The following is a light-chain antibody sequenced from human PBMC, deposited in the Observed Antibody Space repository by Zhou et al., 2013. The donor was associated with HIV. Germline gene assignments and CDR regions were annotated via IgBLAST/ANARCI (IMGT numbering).Light chain of an antibody. V-gene: IGKV3-15*01. Sequence: EIVMTQSPATVSVSPGEGATLSCRASQSVSSNLAWYQQKPGQAPRLLIFEASTRAIGVPVMFSGSGSGTEFTLTISSLEPEDFAVYYCQQRSAWPLTFGGGTKVEIK. CDR3: QQRSAWPLT. CDR1: QSVSSN. J-gene: IGKJ4*01. CDR2: EAS.